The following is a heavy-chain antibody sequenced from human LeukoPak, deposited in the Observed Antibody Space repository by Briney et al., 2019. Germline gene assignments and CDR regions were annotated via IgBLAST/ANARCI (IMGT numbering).Heavy chain of an antibody. D-gene: IGHD4-17*01. CDR3: ARDTSTVTTYGMDV. V-gene: IGHV3-66*01. CDR2: IYSGGST. Sequence: GSLRLSCAASGFTVSSNYMSWVRQAPGKGLEWVSVIYSGGSTYYADSVKGRFTISRDNSKNTLYLQMNSLRAEDTAVYYCARDTSTVTTYGMDVWGQGTTVTVSS. J-gene: IGHJ6*02. CDR1: GFTVSSNY.